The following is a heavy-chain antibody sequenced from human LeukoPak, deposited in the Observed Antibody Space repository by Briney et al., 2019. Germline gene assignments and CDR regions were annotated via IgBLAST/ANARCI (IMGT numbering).Heavy chain of an antibody. V-gene: IGHV4-59*08. J-gene: IGHJ3*02. Sequence: PSETLSLTCTVSGGSISSYYWSWIRQPPGKGLEWIGYIYYSGNTNYNPSLKSRVTISVDTSKNQFSLKLSSVTAADTAVYYCARHGTYDSSGYYNDAFDIWGQGTMVTVSS. CDR1: GGSISSYY. CDR2: IYYSGNT. CDR3: ARHGTYDSSGYYNDAFDI. D-gene: IGHD3-22*01.